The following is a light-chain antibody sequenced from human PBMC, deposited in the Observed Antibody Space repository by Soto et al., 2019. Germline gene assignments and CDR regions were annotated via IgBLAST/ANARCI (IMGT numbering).Light chain of an antibody. CDR1: SSNIGDNY. V-gene: IGLV1-47*01. CDR2: RNN. CDR3: AAWDDSLSGYV. J-gene: IGLJ1*01. Sequence: QSVLTQPPSASGTPGQKVTNSCSGSSSNIGDNYVYWHQQLPGTAPKLLIYRNNQRPSGVPDRFSGSKSGTSASLAISGLRSEDEADYYCAAWDDSLSGYVFGPGTKLTVL.